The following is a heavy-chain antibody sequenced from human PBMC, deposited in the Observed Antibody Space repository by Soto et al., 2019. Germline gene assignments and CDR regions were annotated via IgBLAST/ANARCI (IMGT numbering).Heavy chain of an antibody. Sequence: PGGSLRLSCAASGFTFSSYWMSWVRQAPGKGLEWVANIKQDGSEKYYVDSVKGRFTISRDNAKNSLYLQMNSLRAEDTAVYYCARDGSGSSPQYYYYYSYMDVWGKGNTLTVSS. CDR3: ARDGSGSSPQYYYYYSYMDV. J-gene: IGHJ6*03. D-gene: IGHD6-6*01. V-gene: IGHV3-7*01. CDR1: GFTFSSYW. CDR2: IKQDGSEK.